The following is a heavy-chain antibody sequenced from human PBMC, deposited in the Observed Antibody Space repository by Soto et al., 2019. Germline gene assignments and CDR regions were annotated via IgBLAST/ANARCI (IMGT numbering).Heavy chain of an antibody. CDR1: GYTFTSYG. Sequence: ASVKVSCKASGYTFTSYGISWVRQAPGQGLEWMGWMNPNSGNTGYAQKFQGRVTMTRNTSISTAYMELSSLRSEDTAVYYCARVDSSSWYAYYYYYMDVWGKGTTVTVSS. D-gene: IGHD6-13*01. CDR3: ARVDSSSWYAYYYYYMDV. V-gene: IGHV1-8*02. CDR2: MNPNSGNT. J-gene: IGHJ6*03.